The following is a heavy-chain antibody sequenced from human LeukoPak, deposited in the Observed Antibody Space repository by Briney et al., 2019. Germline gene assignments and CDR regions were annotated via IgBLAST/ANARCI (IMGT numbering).Heavy chain of an antibody. V-gene: IGHV3-23*01. Sequence: GGSLRLSCAASGFSSSNYAMSWVRQAPGKGLEWVSVINNSGEYTNYADSVRGRFTLSTDNTKNTMYLQMSSLRAEDTAIYYCAKFLGATSVTDDALDVWGQGTMVTV. CDR2: INNSGEYT. D-gene: IGHD1-26*01. J-gene: IGHJ3*01. CDR1: GFSSSNYA. CDR3: AKFLGATSVTDDALDV.